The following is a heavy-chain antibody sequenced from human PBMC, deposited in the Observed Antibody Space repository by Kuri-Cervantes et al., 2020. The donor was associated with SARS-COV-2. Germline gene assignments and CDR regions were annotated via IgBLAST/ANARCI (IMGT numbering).Heavy chain of an antibody. V-gene: IGHV4-4*07. Sequence: GSLRLSCTVSGGSISSYYWSWIRQPAGKGLEWIGRIYTSGSTNYNPSPKSRVTMSVDTSKNQFSLKLSSVPAADTAVYYCARGLAAADNYYYYYYMDVWGKGTTVTVSS. D-gene: IGHD6-13*01. J-gene: IGHJ6*03. CDR1: GGSISSYY. CDR3: ARGLAAADNYYYYYYMDV. CDR2: IYTSGST.